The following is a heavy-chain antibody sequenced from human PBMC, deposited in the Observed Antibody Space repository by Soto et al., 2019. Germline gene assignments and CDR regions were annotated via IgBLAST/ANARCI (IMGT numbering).Heavy chain of an antibody. V-gene: IGHV3-48*03. J-gene: IGHJ6*02. CDR3: ARGHAVKDSRGHKIRAMDV. CDR1: GIRFSSYV. D-gene: IGHD6-19*01. CDR2: ITESGYST. Sequence: HPGGPLRLSCAASGIRFSSYVLNWVRQAPGKGLEWISYITESGYSTYYADDVKGRFAISRENAKNLRDLQMNSLRGDYTAVYYFARGHAVKDSRGHKIRAMDVWRQGTTVTVSS.